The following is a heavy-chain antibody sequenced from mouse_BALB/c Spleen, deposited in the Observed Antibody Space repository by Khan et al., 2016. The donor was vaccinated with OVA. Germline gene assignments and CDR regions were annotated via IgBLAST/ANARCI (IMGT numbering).Heavy chain of an antibody. V-gene: IGHV9-3-1*01. CDR1: GYTFRNFG. CDR3: ARPPYFSYTLDY. Sequence: QIQLVQSGPELKKPGETVKISCKASGYTFRNFGMNWVKQAPGKGLEWMGWINTYTGEPTYADDFKGRFAFSLETSASTAYLQINNLKNEDTATYCCARPPYFSYTLDYWGQGTSVTVSS. J-gene: IGHJ4*01. D-gene: IGHD2-10*01. CDR2: INTYTGEP.